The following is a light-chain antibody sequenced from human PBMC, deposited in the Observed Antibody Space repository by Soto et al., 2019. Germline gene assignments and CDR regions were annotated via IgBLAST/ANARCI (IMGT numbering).Light chain of an antibody. CDR2: ATS. Sequence: EIVLTQSPGTLSLSPGERATLSCRASQSVGTNYLAWFQQKPGQAPRLLIYATSTRATGIPDRFSGSGSGTDFTLTISSLEPEDSAVYYCQQRSNWPSITFGQGTRLEIK. CDR1: QSVGTNY. V-gene: IGKV3D-20*02. CDR3: QQRSNWPSIT. J-gene: IGKJ5*01.